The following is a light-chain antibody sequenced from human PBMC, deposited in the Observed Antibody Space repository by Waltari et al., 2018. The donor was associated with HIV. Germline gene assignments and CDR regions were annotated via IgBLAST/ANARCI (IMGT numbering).Light chain of an antibody. CDR1: QSVLYSSNNKNY. J-gene: IGKJ1*01. CDR2: WAS. CDR3: QQYYSTPWT. V-gene: IGKV4-1*01. Sequence: DIVMTQSPDSLAVSLGERATINCKSSQSVLYSSNNKNYLAWYQQKPGQPPMLLIYWASTRESGVPDRFSGSGSGTDCTLTISILQAEDVAVYYCQQYYSTPWTFGQGTKVEIK.